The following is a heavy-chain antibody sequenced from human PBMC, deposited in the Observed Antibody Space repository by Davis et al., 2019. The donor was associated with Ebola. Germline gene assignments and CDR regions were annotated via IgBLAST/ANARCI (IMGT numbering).Heavy chain of an antibody. V-gene: IGHV3-30*03. CDR2: ISYDGSNK. CDR3: ARDRVQLWLHNGSGSYPSYYFDY. D-gene: IGHD3-10*01. J-gene: IGHJ4*02. Sequence: PGGSLRLSCAASGFTFSSYGTHWVRQAPGKGLEWVAVISYDGSNKYYADSVKGRFTISRDNSKNTLYLQMNSLRAEDTAVYYCARDRVQLWLHNGSGSYPSYYFDYWGQGTLVTVSS. CDR1: GFTFSSYG.